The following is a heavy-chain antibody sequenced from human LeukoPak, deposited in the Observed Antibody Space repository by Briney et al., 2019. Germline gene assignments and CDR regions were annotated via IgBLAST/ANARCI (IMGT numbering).Heavy chain of an antibody. CDR2: IYYSGST. D-gene: IGHD6-13*01. CDR1: GGSVSSDSYY. J-gene: IGHJ6*02. V-gene: IGHV4-61*01. CDR3: ARGAVIAAADEYYYGMDV. Sequence: RPSETLSLTCTVSGGSVSSDSYYWSWIRQPPGKGLEWIGYIYYSGSTNYNPSLKSRVTISVDTSKNQFSLKLSSVTAADTAVYYCARGAVIAAADEYYYGMDVWGQGTTVTVSS.